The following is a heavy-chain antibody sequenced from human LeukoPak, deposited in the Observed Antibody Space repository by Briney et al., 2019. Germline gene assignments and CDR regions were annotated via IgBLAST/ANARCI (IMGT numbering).Heavy chain of an antibody. CDR3: ARVNPSGWAIDY. Sequence: GGSLRLSCAASGFIVSSNYLSWVRQAPGKGLEWVSVIYIGGSTYYADSVKGRFTISRDNSKNTLYLHMNSLRVEDTAVYYCARVNPSGWAIDYWGQGTLVTVSS. V-gene: IGHV3-53*01. J-gene: IGHJ4*02. D-gene: IGHD6-19*01. CDR2: IYIGGST. CDR1: GFIVSSNY.